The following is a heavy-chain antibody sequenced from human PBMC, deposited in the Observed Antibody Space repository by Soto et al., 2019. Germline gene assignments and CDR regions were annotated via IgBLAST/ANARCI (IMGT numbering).Heavy chain of an antibody. CDR3: ARDPIAVAGTGTDY. J-gene: IGHJ4*02. D-gene: IGHD6-19*01. V-gene: IGHV3-21*01. CDR2: ISSSSSYI. Sequence: GGSLRLSCAASGFTFSSYSMNWVRQAPGKGLEWVSSISSSSSYIYYADSVKGRFTISRDNAKNSLYLQMNSLRAEDTAVYYCARDPIAVAGTGTDYWGRGTLVTVSS. CDR1: GFTFSSYS.